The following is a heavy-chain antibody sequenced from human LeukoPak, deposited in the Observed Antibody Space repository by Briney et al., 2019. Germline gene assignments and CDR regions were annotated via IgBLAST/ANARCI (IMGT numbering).Heavy chain of an antibody. CDR2: IYTSGST. Sequence: ASETLSLTCTVSGGSISSYYWSWIRQPAGKGLEWIGRIYTSGSTNYNPSLKSRVTMSVDTSKNQFSLKLSSVTAADTAVYYCARDKGYCSSTSCYRKWFDPWGQGTLVTVSS. D-gene: IGHD2-2*02. V-gene: IGHV4-4*07. CDR1: GGSISSYY. J-gene: IGHJ5*02. CDR3: ARDKGYCSSTSCYRKWFDP.